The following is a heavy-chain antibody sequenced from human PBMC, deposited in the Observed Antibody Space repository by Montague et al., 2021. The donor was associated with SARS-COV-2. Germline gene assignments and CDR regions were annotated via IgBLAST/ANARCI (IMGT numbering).Heavy chain of an antibody. V-gene: IGHV2-5*02. CDR2: IYWDDDK. Sequence: VKPTQTLTLTCTFSGFSLSTSGVGVGWIRQPPGKALEWLALIYWDDDKRYSPSLKSRLTITKDTSKNQVVLTVTNMDPVDTATYYCAHRPSIAAAGTFRFDPWGQGTLVTVSS. J-gene: IGHJ5*02. CDR1: GFSLSTSGVG. D-gene: IGHD6-13*01. CDR3: AHRPSIAAAGTFRFDP.